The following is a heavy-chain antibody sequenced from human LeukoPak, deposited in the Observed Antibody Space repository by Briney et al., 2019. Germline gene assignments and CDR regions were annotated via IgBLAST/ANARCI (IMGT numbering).Heavy chain of an antibody. CDR2: IHHSGTT. V-gene: IGHV4-34*01. CDR1: GGSFSGYY. J-gene: IGHJ4*02. D-gene: IGHD1-26*01. CDR3: ARPRRSGSSYFDY. Sequence: PSETLSLTCVVYGGSFSGYYWGGIRPPPGEGLEWVGEIHHSGTTNYDPSLKSRATITVDTTKNQSSLKLSTVTAADTAVYYCARPRRSGSSYFDYWGQGTLVTVSS.